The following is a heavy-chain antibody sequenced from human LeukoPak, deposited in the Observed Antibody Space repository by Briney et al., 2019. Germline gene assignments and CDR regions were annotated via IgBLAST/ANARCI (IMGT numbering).Heavy chain of an antibody. Sequence: PSQTLSLTCTVSGGSISSGDYYWSWIRQPPGKGLEWIGYIYYSGSTYYNPSLKSRVTISVDTSKNQFSLKLSSVTAADTAVYYCARAPTHYDILTALDYWSQGTLVTVSS. CDR2: IYYSGST. D-gene: IGHD3-9*01. J-gene: IGHJ4*02. V-gene: IGHV4-30-4*08. CDR3: ARAPTHYDILTALDY. CDR1: GGSISSGDYY.